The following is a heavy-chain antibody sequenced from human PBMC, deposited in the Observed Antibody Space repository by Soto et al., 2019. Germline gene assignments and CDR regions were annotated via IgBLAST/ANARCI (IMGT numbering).Heavy chain of an antibody. J-gene: IGHJ4*02. CDR1: GASINSGDYY. CDR2: IYYSGST. V-gene: IGHV4-30-4*01. Sequence: PSEPLSLTFTVSGASINSGDYYWSWIRQPPGKGLEWIGHIYYSGSTYYNPSLKSRAGISVDSSKSQVSLKLTSVTAAVTAVYVWARSLMPYYRLDYWGQGALVT. CDR3: ARSLMPYYRLDY. D-gene: IGHD3-10*01.